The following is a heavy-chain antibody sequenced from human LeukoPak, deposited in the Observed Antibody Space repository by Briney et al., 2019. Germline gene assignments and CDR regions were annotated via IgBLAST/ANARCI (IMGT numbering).Heavy chain of an antibody. CDR3: ASGRDYDFWSGYYPKETFDI. Sequence: KTGESLKISCKGSGYSFTSNWISWVRQMPGKGLEWMGRIDPSDSYTNYSPSFQGHVTISADKSISTAYLQWSSLKASDTAMYYCASGRDYDFWSGYYPKETFDIWGQGTMVTVSS. CDR1: GYSFTSNW. D-gene: IGHD3-3*01. V-gene: IGHV5-10-1*01. CDR2: IDPSDSYT. J-gene: IGHJ3*02.